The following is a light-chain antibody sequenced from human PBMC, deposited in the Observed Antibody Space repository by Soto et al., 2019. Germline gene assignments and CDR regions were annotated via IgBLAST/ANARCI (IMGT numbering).Light chain of an antibody. V-gene: IGKV1-5*01. Sequence: TQITHSPSTLPASIAARVPITCRASQSISNWVAWYQQKPGTATQLLIYPATTLESGVPSRFSGSGSGTESPLTISSLQPDDCATYYRQQYMSYPFGQGTKVDI. CDR3: QQYMSYP. J-gene: IGKJ1*01. CDR2: PAT. CDR1: QSISNW.